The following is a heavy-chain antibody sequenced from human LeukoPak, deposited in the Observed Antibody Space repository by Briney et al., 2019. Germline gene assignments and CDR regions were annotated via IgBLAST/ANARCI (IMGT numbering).Heavy chain of an antibody. J-gene: IGHJ6*03. V-gene: IGHV3-30*02. CDR2: IRYDGSNK. CDR3: ARGDSSSWYGWDGYYYYMDV. CDR1: GFTFSSYG. D-gene: IGHD6-13*01. Sequence: GGSLRLSCAASGFTFSSYGMHWVRQAPGKGLEWVAFIRYDGSNKYYADSVKGRFTISRDNSKNTLYLQMNSLRAEDTAVYYCARGDSSSWYGWDGYYYYMDVWGKGTTVTISS.